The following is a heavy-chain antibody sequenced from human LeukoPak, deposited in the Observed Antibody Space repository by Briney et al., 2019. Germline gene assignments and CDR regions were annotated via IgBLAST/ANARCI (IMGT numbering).Heavy chain of an antibody. D-gene: IGHD2-2*02. CDR2: IHSSGTT. V-gene: IGHV4-4*07. J-gene: IGHJ3*01. CDR3: ARGICSSTSCYTPGAFDF. CDR1: GASISNSY. Sequence: SETLSLTCNVSGASISNSYWSWIRQPAGKGLEWIGRIHSSGTTNYNPSLKNRVTMPVDTPKNQFSLRLSSVTAADTAVYFCARGICSSTSCYTPGAFDFWGQGTIVTVSS.